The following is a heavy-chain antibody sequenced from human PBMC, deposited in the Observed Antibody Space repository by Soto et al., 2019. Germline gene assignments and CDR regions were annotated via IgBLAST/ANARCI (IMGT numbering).Heavy chain of an antibody. V-gene: IGHV3-30-3*01. J-gene: IGHJ4*02. CDR2: ISYDGSNK. Sequence: GGSLRLSCAASGFTFSSYAMHWVRQAPGKGLEWVAVISYDGSNKYYADSVKGRFTISRDNSKNTLYLQMNSLRAEDTAVYYCANGDIVVVPAATPIDYWGQGTLVTVSS. D-gene: IGHD2-2*01. CDR3: ANGDIVVVPAATPIDY. CDR1: GFTFSSYA.